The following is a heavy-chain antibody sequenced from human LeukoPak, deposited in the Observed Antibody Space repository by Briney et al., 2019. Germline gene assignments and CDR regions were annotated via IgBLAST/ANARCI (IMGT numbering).Heavy chain of an antibody. V-gene: IGHV1-46*01. Sequence: GASVKVSCKASGYTFTSYYMHWVRQAPGQGLEWMGIINPSGGSTSYAQKFQGRVTMTRDMSTSTVYMELSSLRSEDTAVYYCARAGGSYYFDYWGQGALVTVSS. CDR1: GYTFTSYY. CDR3: ARAGGSYYFDY. D-gene: IGHD1-26*01. J-gene: IGHJ4*02. CDR2: INPSGGST.